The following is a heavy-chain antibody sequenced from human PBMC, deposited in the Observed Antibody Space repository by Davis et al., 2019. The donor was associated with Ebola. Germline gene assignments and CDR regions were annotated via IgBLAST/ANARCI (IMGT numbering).Heavy chain of an antibody. D-gene: IGHD2-15*01. CDR1: GFTFSRYA. Sequence: GESLKISCAASGFTFSRYAMTWVRHAPGKGLEWVLTISGSVGSTYYADSVSGRFTISTDNSETTLFLLMNSLRAEDTAIYYCAKDAPVYPTLNPLYHYGLDVWGKGTTVTVSS. CDR3: AKDAPVYPTLNPLYHYGLDV. J-gene: IGHJ6*04. CDR2: ISGSVGST. V-gene: IGHV3-23*01.